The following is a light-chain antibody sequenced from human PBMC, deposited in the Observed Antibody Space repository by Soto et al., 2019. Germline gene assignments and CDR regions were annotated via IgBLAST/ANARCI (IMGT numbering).Light chain of an antibody. J-gene: IGLJ3*02. Sequence: QSVLTQPPSVSGAPGQRVTISCTGSSSNIGAGYDVHWYQQLPGTAPKLLIYGDNNRPSGVPDRFSGSKSGTSASLAITGLQAEDEADYYCQSYDSSLSAWVFGAGTKLTVL. CDR2: GDN. CDR1: SSNIGAGYD. CDR3: QSYDSSLSAWV. V-gene: IGLV1-40*01.